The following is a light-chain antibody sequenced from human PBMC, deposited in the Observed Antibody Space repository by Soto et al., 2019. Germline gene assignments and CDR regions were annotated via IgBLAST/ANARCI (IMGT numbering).Light chain of an antibody. CDR3: QQRRTWLT. J-gene: IGKJ4*01. CDR1: QSVSTY. CDR2: DAS. V-gene: IGKV3-11*01. Sequence: EIVLTQSPATLSLSPGERATLSCRASQSVSTYLAWYQQKPGQAPRLLICDASKRATGVPARFSGSGSGTEFTLTISSLEPEDFAVYYCQQRRTWLTFGGGTKVDIK.